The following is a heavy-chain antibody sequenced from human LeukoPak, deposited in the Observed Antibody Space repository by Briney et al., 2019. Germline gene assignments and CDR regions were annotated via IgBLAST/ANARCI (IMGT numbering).Heavy chain of an antibody. D-gene: IGHD4-17*01. V-gene: IGHV1-18*01. CDR2: ISAYNGNT. CDR3: ARVVIPMDYGDVGWFDP. CDR1: GYTFTSYG. Sequence: ASVKVSCTASGYTFTSYGISWVRQAPGQGLEWMGWISAYNGNTNYAQKLQGRVTMTTDTSTSTAYMELRSLRSDDTAVYYCARVVIPMDYGDVGWFDPWGQGTLVTVSS. J-gene: IGHJ5*02.